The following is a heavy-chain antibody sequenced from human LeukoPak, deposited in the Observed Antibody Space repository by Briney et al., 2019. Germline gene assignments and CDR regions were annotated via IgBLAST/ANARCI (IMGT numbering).Heavy chain of an antibody. CDR2: INPNSGGT. Sequence: ASVKVSCKASGYTFTGYYMHWVRQAPGQGLEWMGRINPNSGGTNYAQKFQGRVTMTRDTSISTAYMELSRLRSDDTPVYFCARVARSRSIAVAGMQAGYDYWGQGTLVTVSS. V-gene: IGHV1-2*06. CDR3: ARVARSRSIAVAGMQAGYDY. CDR1: GYTFTGYY. D-gene: IGHD6-19*01. J-gene: IGHJ4*02.